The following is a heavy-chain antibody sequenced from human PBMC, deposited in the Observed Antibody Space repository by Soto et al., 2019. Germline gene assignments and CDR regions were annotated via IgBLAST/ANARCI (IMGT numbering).Heavy chain of an antibody. CDR2: ISYDGGIK. V-gene: IGHV3-30*03. CDR1: GFTFSNYV. D-gene: IGHD1-1*01. CDR3: AGALENPYFYYGLDV. J-gene: IGHJ6*02. Sequence: QVQLVESGGGVVQPGRSLRLSCAASGFTFSNYVMQWVRQAPGKGLEWVAVISYDGGIKHYEDSVKGRFTISRDNSKNTLYLQMNSLRVEDTATYYCAGALENPYFYYGLDVWGQGTTVTVSS.